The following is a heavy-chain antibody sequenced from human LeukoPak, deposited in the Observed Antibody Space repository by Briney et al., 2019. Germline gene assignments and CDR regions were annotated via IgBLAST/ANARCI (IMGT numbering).Heavy chain of an antibody. CDR2: MNPNSGNT. D-gene: IGHD3-16*01. J-gene: IGHJ5*02. Sequence: GASVKVSCKASGYTFTSYDINWVRQATGQGLEWMGWMNPNSGNTGYAQKFQGRVTMTRNTSISTAYMELSSLRSEDTAVYYCARAFWGGSYNWFDPWGQGALVTVSS. CDR1: GYTFTSYD. CDR3: ARAFWGGSYNWFDP. V-gene: IGHV1-8*01.